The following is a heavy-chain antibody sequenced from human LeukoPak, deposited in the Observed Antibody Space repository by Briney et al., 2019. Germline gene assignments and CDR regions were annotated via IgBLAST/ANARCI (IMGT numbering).Heavy chain of an antibody. D-gene: IGHD6-19*01. CDR3: AKDTGRSSGWNDY. J-gene: IGHJ4*02. V-gene: IGHV3-21*04. Sequence: GGSLRLSCAASGFTFSSYSMNWVRQAPGKGLEWVSSISSSSSYIYYADSVKGRFTISRDNSKNTLYLQMNSLRAEDTAVYYCAKDTGRSSGWNDYWGQGTLVTVSS. CDR1: GFTFSSYS. CDR2: ISSSSSYI.